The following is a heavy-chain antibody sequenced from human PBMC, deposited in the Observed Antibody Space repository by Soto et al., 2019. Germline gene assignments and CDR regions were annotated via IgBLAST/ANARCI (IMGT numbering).Heavy chain of an antibody. Sequence: SGGSLRLSCAASGFTFSNAWMNWVRQAPGKGLEWVGRIKSKTDGGTTDYAAPVKGRFTISRDDSKNTLYLQMNSLKTEDTAVYYCTTVYAYYYDSSGYSNDAFDIWGQGTMVTVSS. D-gene: IGHD3-22*01. J-gene: IGHJ3*02. CDR1: GFTFSNAW. V-gene: IGHV3-15*07. CDR2: IKSKTDGGTT. CDR3: TTVYAYYYDSSGYSNDAFDI.